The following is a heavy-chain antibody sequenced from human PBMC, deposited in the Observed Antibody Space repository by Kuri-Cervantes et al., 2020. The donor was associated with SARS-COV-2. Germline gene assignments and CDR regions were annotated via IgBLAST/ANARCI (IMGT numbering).Heavy chain of an antibody. V-gene: IGHV3-23*01. D-gene: IGHD3-22*01. CDR1: GFTFSSYA. CDR3: AKAREYYYDSSGYQD. Sequence: GGSLRLSCAASGFTFSSYAMSWVRQAPGKGLEWVSAISGSGGRTYYADSVKGRFTISRDNSKDTLYLQMNSLRAEDTAVYYCAKAREYYYDSSGYQDWGQGTLVTVSS. CDR2: ISGSGGRT. J-gene: IGHJ4*02.